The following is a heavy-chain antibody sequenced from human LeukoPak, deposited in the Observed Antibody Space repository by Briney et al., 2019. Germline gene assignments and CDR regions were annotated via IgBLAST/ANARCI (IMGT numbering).Heavy chain of an antibody. CDR2: IYSGSST. J-gene: IGHJ4*02. Sequence: GGSLRLSCEASGFTVSNNYMSWVRQAPGKGLEWFSVIYSGSSTYYADSVKGRFTISRDNSKNTVYLQMNSLRVEDTAVYYCARDYYDSSGYYYFDYWGQGTLVTVSS. V-gene: IGHV3-66*01. D-gene: IGHD3-22*01. CDR3: ARDYYDSSGYYYFDY. CDR1: GFTVSNNY.